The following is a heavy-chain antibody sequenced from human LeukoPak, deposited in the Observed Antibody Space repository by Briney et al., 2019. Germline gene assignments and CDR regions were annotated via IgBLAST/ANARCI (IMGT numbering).Heavy chain of an antibody. Sequence: TGESLKISCKGSGYSFTSYWIGWVRQMPGKGLEWMGIIYPGDSDTRYSPSFQGQVTISADKSISTAYLQWSSLKASDTAMYYCARHEDLGAIAAAGTGWFDPWGQGTLVTVSS. CDR1: GYSFTSYW. J-gene: IGHJ5*02. CDR2: IYPGDSDT. V-gene: IGHV5-51*01. CDR3: ARHEDLGAIAAAGTGWFDP. D-gene: IGHD6-13*01.